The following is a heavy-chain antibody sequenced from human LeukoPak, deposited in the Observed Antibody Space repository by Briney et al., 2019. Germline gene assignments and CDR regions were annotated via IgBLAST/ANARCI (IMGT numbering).Heavy chain of an antibody. CDR3: AKECDYSPGHKFDL. CDR2: LFTGGGRT. Sequence: GGSLRLPCAASGFTFNNYLMSWVRQAPGKGLKWVSVLFTGGGRTLYADSVKGRFTISGDTSRTTLYLQMNGLRAEDTAVYYCAKECDYSPGHKFDLWGQGTLVTVSS. J-gene: IGHJ4*02. D-gene: IGHD3-10*01. V-gene: IGHV3-23*01. CDR1: GFTFNNYL.